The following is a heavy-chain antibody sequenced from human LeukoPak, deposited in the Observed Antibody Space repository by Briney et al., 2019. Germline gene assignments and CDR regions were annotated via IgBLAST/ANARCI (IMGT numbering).Heavy chain of an antibody. CDR1: GFTFSDVW. CDR3: AFNDNFKY. CDR2: IKYDGIEK. Sequence: GGSLRLSCAASGFTFSDVWMSWVRQAPGKGLEWVANIKYDGIEKYYVASVRGRFTISRDDAKNSLSLQMNNMRAEDTAVYYCAFNDNFKYWGQGTQVTVSS. V-gene: IGHV3-7*01. J-gene: IGHJ4*02. D-gene: IGHD1-20*01.